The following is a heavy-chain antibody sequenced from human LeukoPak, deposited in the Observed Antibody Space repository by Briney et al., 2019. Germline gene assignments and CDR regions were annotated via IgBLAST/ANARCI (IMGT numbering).Heavy chain of an antibody. CDR3: ARRFGPRTVTTFYFDY. Sequence: GASVKVSCKASGYTFTSYGISWVRQAPGQGLEWMGWISAYNGNTNYAQKLQGRVTMTTDTSTSTAYMELRSLRSDDTAVYYCARRFGPRTVTTFYFDYWAREPWSPSPQ. CDR2: ISAYNGNT. V-gene: IGHV1-18*01. D-gene: IGHD4-17*01. J-gene: IGHJ4*02. CDR1: GYTFTSYG.